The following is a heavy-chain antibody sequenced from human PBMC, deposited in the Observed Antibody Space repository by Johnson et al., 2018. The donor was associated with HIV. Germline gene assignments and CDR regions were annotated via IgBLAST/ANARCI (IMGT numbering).Heavy chain of an antibody. CDR2: MSGSDTT. D-gene: IGHD6-13*01. CDR3: ARDLAVRSGWYAFDI. Sequence: VQLVESGGGVVQPGRSLRLSCAASGFTFSSYAMSWVRQAPGKGLEWVSAMSGSDTTFYADSVKGRFTVSRDNSKNTLYLQMNSLRADDTAFYYCARDLAVRSGWYAFDIWGQGTMVTVSS. J-gene: IGHJ3*02. CDR1: GFTFSSYA. V-gene: IGHV3-23*04.